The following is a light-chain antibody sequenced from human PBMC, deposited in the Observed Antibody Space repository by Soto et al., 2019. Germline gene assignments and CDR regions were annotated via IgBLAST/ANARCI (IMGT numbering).Light chain of an antibody. V-gene: IGKV3-15*01. Sequence: EIVMTQSPATLSVPPGERATLSCRASQSVSSNLAWYQQKPGQAPRLLIYGASTRATGIPARFSGSGSVTEFTLPISSLQSEDFAVYYGQQYNNWPPLTFGGGTKVEIK. CDR1: QSVSSN. J-gene: IGKJ4*01. CDR2: GAS. CDR3: QQYNNWPPLT.